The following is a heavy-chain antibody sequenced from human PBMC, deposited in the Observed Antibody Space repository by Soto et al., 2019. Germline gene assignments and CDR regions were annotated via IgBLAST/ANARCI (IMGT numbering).Heavy chain of an antibody. CDR1: GFMFSSYA. D-gene: IGHD6-13*01. CDR2: ISFSGEST. V-gene: IGHV3-23*01. Sequence: GGSLRLSCAASGFMFSSYAMTWVRQAPGKGLEWVSTISFSGESTYYTDSVQGRFTISRDNSKNTVYLQMNSPRVEDTAVYYCAKDAGIAPFCFDYWGQGTLVTVSS. J-gene: IGHJ4*02. CDR3: AKDAGIAPFCFDY.